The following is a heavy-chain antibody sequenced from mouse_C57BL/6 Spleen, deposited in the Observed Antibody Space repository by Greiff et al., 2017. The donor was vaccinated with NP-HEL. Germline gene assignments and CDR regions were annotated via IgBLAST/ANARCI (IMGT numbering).Heavy chain of an antibody. Sequence: EVKLVESGGGLVQPKGSLKLSCAASGFSFNTYAMNWVRQAPGKGLEWVARIRSKSNNYATYYADSVKDRFTISRDDSESMLYLQMNNLKTEDTAMYYCVSGIYDGYSWFAYWGQGTLVTVSA. CDR2: IRSKSNNYAT. J-gene: IGHJ3*01. CDR3: VSGIYDGYSWFAY. D-gene: IGHD2-3*01. CDR1: GFSFNTYA. V-gene: IGHV10-1*01.